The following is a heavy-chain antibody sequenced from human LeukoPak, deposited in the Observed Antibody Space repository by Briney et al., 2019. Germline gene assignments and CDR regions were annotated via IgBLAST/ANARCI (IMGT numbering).Heavy chain of an antibody. CDR3: ARGRVVTPNYFDY. Sequence: SETLSLTCAVYGGSFSGYYWSWIRQPPGKGLEWIGEINHSGSTNYNPSLKSRVTISVDTSKNLFSLKLSSVTAADTAVYYCARGRVVTPNYFDYWGQGTLVTVSS. CDR2: INHSGST. J-gene: IGHJ4*02. V-gene: IGHV4-34*01. D-gene: IGHD3-10*01. CDR1: GGSFSGYY.